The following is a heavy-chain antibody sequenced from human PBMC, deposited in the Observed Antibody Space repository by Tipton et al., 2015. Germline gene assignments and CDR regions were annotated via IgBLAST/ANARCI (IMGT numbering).Heavy chain of an antibody. J-gene: IGHJ6*02. CDR3: ARGDLSYYDFWSGGLDV. CDR2: VYYSGYT. CDR1: GGSIGGGYY. D-gene: IGHD3-3*01. Sequence: TLSLTCTVSGGSIGGGYYWRWLRQYPGKGLEWVGFVYYSGYTNYNPSLTSRLTISVDTSKIQFSLKLSSVTAADTAVYYCARGDLSYYDFWSGGLDVWGQGTTVTVSS. V-gene: IGHV4-31*03.